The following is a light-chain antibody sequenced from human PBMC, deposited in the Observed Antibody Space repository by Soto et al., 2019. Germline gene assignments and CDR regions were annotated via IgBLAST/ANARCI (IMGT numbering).Light chain of an antibody. CDR3: QQYDYSPPWT. CDR1: QSVSNNY. CDR2: GAS. J-gene: IGKJ1*01. V-gene: IGKV3-20*01. Sequence: EIVLTQSPGTLSLSPGERATLSCRASQSVSNNYLAWYQQKPGQAPRLLIYGASVRATDIPDRFSGSGSGTDFTLTISRLEPEDVAVYYCQQYDYSPPWTFGQGTKVEIK.